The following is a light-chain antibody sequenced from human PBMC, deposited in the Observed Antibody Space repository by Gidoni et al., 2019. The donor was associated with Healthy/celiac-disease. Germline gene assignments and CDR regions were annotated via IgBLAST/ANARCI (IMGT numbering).Light chain of an antibody. CDR2: DAS. CDR3: QQFNSGIT. J-gene: IGKJ5*01. CDR1: QGISSA. Sequence: AIQLTHSPSSLSASVGDRVTITCRASQGISSALAWYQQKPGKAPKLLIYDASSLESGFPSRFSGSGSGTDFTLTISSLQPEDFATYYCQQFNSGITFGQGTRLEIK. V-gene: IGKV1-13*02.